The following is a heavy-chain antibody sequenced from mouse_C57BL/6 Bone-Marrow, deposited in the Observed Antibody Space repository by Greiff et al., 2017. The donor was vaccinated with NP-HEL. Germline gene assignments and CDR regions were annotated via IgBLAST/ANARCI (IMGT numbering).Heavy chain of an antibody. Sequence: QVQLQQSGPELVKPGASVKISCKASGYSFTSYYIHWVKQRPGQGLEWIGWIYPGSGNTKYNEKFKGKATLTADTSSSTAYMQLTSLTSEDSAVYYCARLYCYPYYFDYWGQGTTLTVSS. V-gene: IGHV1-66*01. D-gene: IGHD2-12*01. CDR3: ARLYCYPYYFDY. CDR2: IYPGSGNT. CDR1: GYSFTSYY. J-gene: IGHJ2*01.